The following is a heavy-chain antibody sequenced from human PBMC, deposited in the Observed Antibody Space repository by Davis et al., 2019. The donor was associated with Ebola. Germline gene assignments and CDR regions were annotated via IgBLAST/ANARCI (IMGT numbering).Heavy chain of an antibody. CDR1: GGSFSGYY. J-gene: IGHJ6*02. D-gene: IGHD6-19*01. CDR2: INHSGST. CDR3: ARGIAVAGRSVYYYGMDV. Sequence: MPGGSLRLSCAVYGGSFSGYYWSWIRQPPGKGLDWIGEINHSGSTNYNPSLKSRVTISVDTSKNQFSLKLSSVTAADTALYYCARGIAVAGRSVYYYGMDVWGQGTTVTVSS. V-gene: IGHV4-34*01.